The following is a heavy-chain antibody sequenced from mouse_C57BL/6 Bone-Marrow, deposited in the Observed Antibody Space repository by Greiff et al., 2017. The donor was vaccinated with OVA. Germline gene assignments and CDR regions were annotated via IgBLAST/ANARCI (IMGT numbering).Heavy chain of an antibody. CDR3: ARKGPYYGSSNWYFDV. V-gene: IGHV1-80*01. CDR2: IYPGDGDT. Sequence: QVQLQQSGAELVKPGASVKISCKASGYAFSSYWMNWVKQRPGKGLEWIGQIYPGDGDTNYNGKFKGKATLTADKSSSTAYMPLSSLTSEDSAVYFCARKGPYYGSSNWYFDVWGTGTTVTVSS. J-gene: IGHJ1*03. CDR1: GYAFSSYW. D-gene: IGHD1-1*01.